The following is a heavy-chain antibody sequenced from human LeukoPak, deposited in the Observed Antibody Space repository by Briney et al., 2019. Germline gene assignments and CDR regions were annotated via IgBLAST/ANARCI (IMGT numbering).Heavy chain of an antibody. V-gene: IGHV4-39*07. CDR2: IYYSGST. D-gene: IGHD6-25*01. Sequence: SETLSLTCTVSGGSISSSSYYWGWIRQPPGKGLEWIGSIYYSGSTYYNPSLKGRVTISVDTSKNQFSLKLSSVTAADTAVYYCARGRSGGVSYYYYMDVWGKGTTVTVSS. CDR3: ARGRSGGVSYYYYMDV. CDR1: GGSISSSSYY. J-gene: IGHJ6*03.